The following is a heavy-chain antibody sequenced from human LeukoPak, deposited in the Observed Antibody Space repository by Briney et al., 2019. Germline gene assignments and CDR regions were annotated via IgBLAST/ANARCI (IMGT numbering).Heavy chain of an antibody. Sequence: GGSLRLSCAASGFTFLRHSMHWIRQAPGKGLEWVAVISYDGSNKYYAASVKGRFAISRDNSKDTLYLEMHSLRSDDTAVYCCARGLIAEEFFRHWGQGTLVTVSS. J-gene: IGHJ1*01. D-gene: IGHD6-13*01. V-gene: IGHV3-30*09. CDR3: ARGLIAEEFFRH. CDR1: GFTFLRHS. CDR2: ISYDGSNK.